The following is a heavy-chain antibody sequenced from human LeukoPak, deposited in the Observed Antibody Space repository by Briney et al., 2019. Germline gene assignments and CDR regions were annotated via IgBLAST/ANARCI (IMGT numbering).Heavy chain of an antibody. J-gene: IGHJ5*02. CDR2: IYYSGST. CDR1: GGSISSYY. D-gene: IGHD6-19*01. CDR3: ARQGIAVAGTPLDNWFDP. V-gene: IGHV4-59*08. Sequence: KASETLSLTCTVSGGSISSYYWSWIRQPPGKGLEWIVYIYYSGSTNYNPSLKSRVTISVDTSNNQFSLKLSSVTAADTAVYYCARQGIAVAGTPLDNWFDPWGQGTLVTVSS.